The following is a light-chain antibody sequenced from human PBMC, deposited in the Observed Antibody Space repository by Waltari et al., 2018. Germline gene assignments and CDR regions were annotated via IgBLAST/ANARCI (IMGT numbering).Light chain of an antibody. J-gene: IGKJ1*01. Sequence: EIVFTQSPGTASLSPGERVTLSCRASQSVGSSSLAWYQQKPGQAPRRVISRASRRATGIPDRFSGSGSGTDFSLTISRLEPEDFAVYYCQQHGTLPATFGQGTKVEIK. CDR2: RAS. CDR3: QQHGTLPAT. V-gene: IGKV3-20*01. CDR1: QSVGSSS.